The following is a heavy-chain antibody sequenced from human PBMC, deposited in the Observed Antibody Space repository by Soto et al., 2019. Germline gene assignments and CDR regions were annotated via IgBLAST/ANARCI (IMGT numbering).Heavy chain of an antibody. J-gene: IGHJ4*02. V-gene: IGHV4-34*01. Sequence: SATLSLPSPFHGSSFIGYYWSGIRQPPGKGLEWIGEINHSGSTNYNPSLKSRVTISVDTSKNQFSLKLSSVTAADTAVYYCARRVAATSFDYWGQGTLVTDSS. CDR3: ARRVAATSFDY. CDR1: GSSFIGYY. CDR2: INHSGST. D-gene: IGHD2-15*01.